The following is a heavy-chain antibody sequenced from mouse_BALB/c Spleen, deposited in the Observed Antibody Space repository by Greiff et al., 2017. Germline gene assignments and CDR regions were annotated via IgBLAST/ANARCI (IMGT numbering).Heavy chain of an antibody. Sequence: VQLQQSAAELARPGASVKMSCKASGYTFTSYTMHWVKQRPGQGLEWIGYINPSSGYTEYNQKFKDKTTLTADKSSSTAYMQLSSLTSEDSAVYYCARVGGNYQYYFDYWGQGTTLTVSS. D-gene: IGHD2-1*01. CDR2: INPSSGYT. V-gene: IGHV1-4*02. CDR1: GYTFTSYT. J-gene: IGHJ2*01. CDR3: ARVGGNYQYYFDY.